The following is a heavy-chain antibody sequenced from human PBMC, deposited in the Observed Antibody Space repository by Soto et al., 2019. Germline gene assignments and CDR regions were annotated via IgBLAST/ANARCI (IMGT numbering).Heavy chain of an antibody. CDR3: ALRKTGSYFDY. V-gene: IGHV3-23*01. Sequence: EVQLLESGGGLVQPGGALRLSCAAAGFTFSSYAMSWVRQAPGKGLEWVSGIGASGSGTYYADYGKSRFTISRDNSKNTLSMQMNSLRAEDTAVYSGALRKTGSYFDYWGQGTLVTVSS. CDR2: IGASGSGT. J-gene: IGHJ4*02. D-gene: IGHD1-26*01. CDR1: GFTFSSYA.